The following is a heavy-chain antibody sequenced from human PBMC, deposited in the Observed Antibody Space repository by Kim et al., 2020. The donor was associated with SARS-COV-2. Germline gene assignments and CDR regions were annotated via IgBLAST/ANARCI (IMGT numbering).Heavy chain of an antibody. V-gene: IGHV3-23*01. CDR2: ISGSGGST. D-gene: IGHD3-22*01. CDR3: AKVFVDKTYDSSGYKVNCFDP. Sequence: GGSLRLSCAASGFTFSSYAMSWVRQAPGKGLEWVSAISGSGGSTYYADSVKGRFTISRDNSKNTLYLQMNSLRAEDTAVNYCAKVFVDKTYDSSGYKVNCFDPWGQGTLVTVSS. J-gene: IGHJ5*02. CDR1: GFTFSSYA.